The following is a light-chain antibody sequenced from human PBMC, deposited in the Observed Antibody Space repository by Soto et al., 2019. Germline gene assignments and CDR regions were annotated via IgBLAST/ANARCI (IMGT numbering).Light chain of an antibody. CDR2: KAS. J-gene: IGKJ1*01. V-gene: IGKV1-5*03. CDR1: QSISSW. Sequence: DIQMTQSPSTLSASVGDRVTITCRASQSISSWLAWYQQKPGKAPKLLIYKASILESGVPSRFSGSGSGTEITLTISSLQPDDFATYYCQQYNTYWTFGQGTKVEIK. CDR3: QQYNTYWT.